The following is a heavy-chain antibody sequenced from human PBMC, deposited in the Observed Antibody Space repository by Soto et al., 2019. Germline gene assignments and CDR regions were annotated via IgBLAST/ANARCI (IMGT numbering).Heavy chain of an antibody. CDR2: HYSGGST. D-gene: IGHD1-26*01. J-gene: IGHJ5*02. V-gene: IGHV3-53*01. CDR3: ARHRHPRGTVGATSPLDP. Sequence: CAISGFSVSSNYLSWVRQAPGKGLEWVSVHYSGGSTYYADSVQGRFTISRDKSNNTLYLQMRRVRAEDTAVYFCARHRHPRGTVGATSPLDPWGQGTQVTVSS. CDR1: GFSVSSNY.